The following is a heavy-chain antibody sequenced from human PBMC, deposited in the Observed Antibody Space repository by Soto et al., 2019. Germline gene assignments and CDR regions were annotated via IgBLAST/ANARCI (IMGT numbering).Heavy chain of an antibody. Sequence: QVQLQESGPGLVKPSETLSLTCTVSGGSISSYYWSWIRQPPGKGLEWIGYIYYSGSTNYNPSLKRRDAISGDTSKNQFPLKLCSVTAADTGVYYPARGRGGYLRHWGPGTLATVSS. CDR2: IYYSGST. CDR3: ARGRGGYLRH. CDR1: GGSISSYY. J-gene: IGHJ1*01. D-gene: IGHD1-1*01. V-gene: IGHV4-59*01.